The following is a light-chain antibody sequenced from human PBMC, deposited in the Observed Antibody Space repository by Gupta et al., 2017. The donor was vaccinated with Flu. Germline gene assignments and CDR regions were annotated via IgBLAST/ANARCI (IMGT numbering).Light chain of an antibody. CDR1: SSDTGAFNF. CDR3: CSYAGSYTHVI. Sequence: QSGLTQPRSVSRSLGQSVNIPCTGTSSDTGAFNFVSWYQPHPGKAPKLIIYDVNKRPTGVPDRFSASKSDNTASLTISVLQAEDEADYHCCSYAGSYTHVIFGGGTKLTVL. CDR2: DVN. V-gene: IGLV2-11*01. J-gene: IGLJ2*01.